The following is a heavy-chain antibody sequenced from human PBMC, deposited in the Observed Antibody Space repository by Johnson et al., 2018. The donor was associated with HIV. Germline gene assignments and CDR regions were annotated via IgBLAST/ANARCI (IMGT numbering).Heavy chain of an antibody. J-gene: IGHJ3*02. CDR2: INWNGVSK. D-gene: IGHD6-19*01. V-gene: IGHV3-20*04. Sequence: EQLVESGGGVFRPGGSLRLSCEGFGFIFDDFGLSWVRQAPGKGLEWVSGINWNGVSKDYADSLKCRFTISRDNAKTSLYLQMNRLRAEDTALYYCAVIAVAGGGAFDIWGQGTMVTVSS. CDR1: GFIFDDFG. CDR3: AVIAVAGGGAFDI.